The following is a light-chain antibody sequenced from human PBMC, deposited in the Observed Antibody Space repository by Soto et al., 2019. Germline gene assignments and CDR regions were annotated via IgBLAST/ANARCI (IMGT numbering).Light chain of an antibody. Sequence: QSVLTQPPSGSGAPGQRVTIPCTATSSNIGAGYDVHWYQQLPGAAPKILIFDENYRPSGVPDRFSGSKSGTSASLAITGLQAEDEADYYCQSYDSTLSVVVFGGGTKVTVL. CDR1: SSNIGAGYD. V-gene: IGLV1-40*01. CDR2: DEN. J-gene: IGLJ2*01. CDR3: QSYDSTLSVVV.